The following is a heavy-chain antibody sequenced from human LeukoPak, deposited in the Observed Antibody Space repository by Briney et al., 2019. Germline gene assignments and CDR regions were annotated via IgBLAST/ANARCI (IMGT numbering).Heavy chain of an antibody. CDR2: ISYDGSNK. Sequence: TGGSLRLSCAASGFTFSSYAMHWVRQAPGKGLEWVAVISYDGSNKYYADSVKGRFTISRDNSKNTLYLQMNSLRAEDTAVYYCAGEYGSSWYVAYYYGMDVWGQGTTVTVSS. D-gene: IGHD6-13*01. J-gene: IGHJ6*02. CDR3: AGEYGSSWYVAYYYGMDV. V-gene: IGHV3-30-3*01. CDR1: GFTFSSYA.